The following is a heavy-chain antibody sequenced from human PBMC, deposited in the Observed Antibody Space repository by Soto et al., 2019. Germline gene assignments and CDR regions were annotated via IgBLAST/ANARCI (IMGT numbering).Heavy chain of an antibody. CDR1: GFTFDDYA. CDR2: ISRHSGSI. V-gene: IGHV3-9*01. D-gene: IGHD2-15*01. J-gene: IGHJ4*02. Sequence: LRLSCAASGFTFDDYAMHWVRQAPGKGLEWVSGISRHSGSIGYADSVKGRFTISRDNAKNSLYLQMNSLRAEDTALYYCAKDIRYCSGGSCYHTALRYWGQGTLVTVSS. CDR3: AKDIRYCSGGSCYHTALRY.